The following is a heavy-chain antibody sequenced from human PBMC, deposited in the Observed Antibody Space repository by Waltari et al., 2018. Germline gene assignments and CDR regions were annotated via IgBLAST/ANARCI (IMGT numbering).Heavy chain of an antibody. J-gene: IGHJ4*02. CDR1: GSTFTSYA. V-gene: IGHV1-8*01. Sequence: QLPLVPSGAELQKPGSSVQVSCEASGSTFTSYASNWERQATGQGLEWMGWMNPNSGNTGYAQKFQGRVTMTRDTSISTAYMELSSLRSEDTAVYYCARTLVGDYPDYWGQGTLVTVSS. CDR3: ARTLVGDYPDY. CDR2: MNPNSGNT. D-gene: IGHD2-15*01.